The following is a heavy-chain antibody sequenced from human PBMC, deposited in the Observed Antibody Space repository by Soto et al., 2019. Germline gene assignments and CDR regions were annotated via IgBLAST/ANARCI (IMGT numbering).Heavy chain of an antibody. CDR2: IIPIFGTA. J-gene: IGHJ6*02. CDR3: ARESGYSYGGYRLGYYYYYGMDV. CDR1: GGTSSSYA. D-gene: IGHD5-18*01. V-gene: IGHV1-69*13. Sequence: ASVKVSCKASGGTSSSYAISWVRQAPGQGLEWMGGIIPIFGTANYAQKFQGRVTITADESTSTAYMELSSLRSEDTAVYYCARESGYSYGGYRLGYYYYYGMDVWGQGTTVTV.